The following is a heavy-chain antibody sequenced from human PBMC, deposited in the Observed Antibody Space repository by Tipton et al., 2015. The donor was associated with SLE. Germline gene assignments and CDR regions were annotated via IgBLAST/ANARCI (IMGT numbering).Heavy chain of an antibody. J-gene: IGHJ3*02. CDR2: VYTSGTT. D-gene: IGHD3-3*02. CDR1: GGSINGYY. V-gene: IGHV4-4*07. CDR3: AREVKIISDSDAFDI. Sequence: TLSLTCTVSGGSINGYYWNWIRQPAGKGLEWIGRVYTSGTTDYNPSYNPSLKSRVTMSGDTSKNQFSLKLNSVTAADTAVYYCAREVKIISDSDAFDIWDQGTLVTVSS.